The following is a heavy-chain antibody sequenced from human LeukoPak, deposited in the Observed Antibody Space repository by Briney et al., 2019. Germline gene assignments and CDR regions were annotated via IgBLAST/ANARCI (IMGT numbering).Heavy chain of an antibody. CDR3: ARRSLYSYGYPDAFDI. CDR2: IYYSGST. D-gene: IGHD5-18*01. CDR1: SGSIFSTNW. V-gene: IGHV4-39*01. J-gene: IGHJ3*02. Sequence: PSETLSLTCTVSSGSIFSTNWWSWVRQPPGKGLEWIGSIYYSGSTYYNPSLKSRVTISVDTSKNQFSLKLSSVTAADTAVYYCARRSLYSYGYPDAFDIWGQGTMVTVSS.